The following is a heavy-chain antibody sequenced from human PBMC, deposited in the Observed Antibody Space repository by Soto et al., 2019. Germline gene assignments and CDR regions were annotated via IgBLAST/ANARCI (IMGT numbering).Heavy chain of an antibody. D-gene: IGHD6-6*01. CDR2: INQDGSEK. J-gene: IGHJ4*02. CDR1: GFTFSSYW. Sequence: VQLVESGGGLVQPGGSLRLSCAASGFTFSSYWMSWVRQAPGKGLEWVANINQDGSEKYSVDSVKGRFTISRDNAKNSLYLQMNSLRAEDTAVYYCASFRAYSSSSSFDYWGQGTLVTVSS. V-gene: IGHV3-7*03. CDR3: ASFRAYSSSSSFDY.